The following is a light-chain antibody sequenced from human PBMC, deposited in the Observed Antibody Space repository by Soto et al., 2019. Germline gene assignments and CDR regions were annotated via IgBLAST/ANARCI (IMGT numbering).Light chain of an antibody. CDR2: EVT. CDR3: SSYAASNNFYFV. J-gene: IGLJ3*02. CDR1: SSDVGGYNY. Sequence: QSALTQPPSASGSPGQSVTISCTGTSSDVGGYNYVSWYQQYPGRAPTLMIYEVTTRPSGVPDRFSGSKSGNTASLTVSGLQADDEADYYCSSYAASNNFYFVFGGGTKLTVL. V-gene: IGLV2-8*01.